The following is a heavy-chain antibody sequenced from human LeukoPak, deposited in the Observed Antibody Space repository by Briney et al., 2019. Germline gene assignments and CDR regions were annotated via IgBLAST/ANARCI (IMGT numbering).Heavy chain of an antibody. Sequence: SETLSLTCTVSGGSISSYYWSWIRQPAGKGLEWIGRIYTSGSTNYNPSLKSRVTISVDTSKNQFSLKLSSVTAADTAVYYCARVSYYDSSGYYYGYFQHWGQGTLVTVSS. CDR1: GGSISSYY. CDR3: ARVSYYDSSGYYYGYFQH. J-gene: IGHJ1*01. CDR2: IYTSGST. V-gene: IGHV4-4*07. D-gene: IGHD3-22*01.